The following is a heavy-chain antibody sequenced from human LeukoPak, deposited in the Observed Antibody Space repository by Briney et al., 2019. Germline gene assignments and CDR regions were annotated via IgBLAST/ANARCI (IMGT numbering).Heavy chain of an antibody. CDR3: ARVGLTTAAGTYDY. CDR2: ISSDVSTT. Sequence: PGGSLRLSCAASGFTFNIYWMHWVRQAPGKGLVWVSRISSDVSTTSYADSVKGRFTISRDNAENSLYLQMNSLRAEDTAVYYCARVGLTTAAGTYDYWGQGTLVTVSS. V-gene: IGHV3-74*01. D-gene: IGHD6-13*01. J-gene: IGHJ4*02. CDR1: GFTFNIYW.